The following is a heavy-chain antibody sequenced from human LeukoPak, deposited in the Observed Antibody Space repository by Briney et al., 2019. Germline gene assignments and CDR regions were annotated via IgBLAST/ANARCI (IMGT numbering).Heavy chain of an antibody. CDR2: IYSGGST. Sequence: GGSLRLSCAASGFTVSSNYMSWVRQAPGKGLEWVSVIYSGGSTYYADSVKGRFTISRDNSKNTLYLQMNSLRAEDTAVYYCARLRFGEPQDGMDVWGQGTTVTVSS. D-gene: IGHD3-10*01. CDR1: GFTVSSNY. V-gene: IGHV3-66*04. J-gene: IGHJ6*02. CDR3: ARLRFGEPQDGMDV.